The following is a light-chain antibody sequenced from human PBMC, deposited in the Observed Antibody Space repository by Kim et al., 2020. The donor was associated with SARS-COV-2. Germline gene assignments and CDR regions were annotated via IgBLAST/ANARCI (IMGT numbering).Light chain of an antibody. J-gene: IGLJ2*01. CDR1: SSNIGADND. Sequence: QRVTISCSGSSSNIGADNDVHWYQQVPGTAPKLLIYGNSNRPSGVPDRFSASKSGTSASLAITGLQAKDEADYYCQSYDSSLSASVFGGGTQLTVL. CDR2: GNS. V-gene: IGLV1-40*01. CDR3: QSYDSSLSASV.